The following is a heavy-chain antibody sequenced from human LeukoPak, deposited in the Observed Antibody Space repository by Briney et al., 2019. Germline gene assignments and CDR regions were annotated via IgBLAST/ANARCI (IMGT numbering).Heavy chain of an antibody. CDR2: INPKSGGT. J-gene: IGHJ2*01. D-gene: IGHD3-3*01. V-gene: IGHV1-2*02. Sequence: PSVKVSCKASGYTFTGYYLHWVRHAPGQGLGWMGWINPKSGGTNYAQKFQGRVTMTRDTSISTAYMELSRLRSDDTAVYYCARVRIFGWYFDLWGRGTLVTVSS. CDR3: ARVRIFGWYFDL. CDR1: GYTFTGYY.